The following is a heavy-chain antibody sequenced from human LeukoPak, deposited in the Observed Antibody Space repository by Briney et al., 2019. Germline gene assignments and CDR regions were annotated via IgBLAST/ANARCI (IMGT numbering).Heavy chain of an antibody. D-gene: IGHD1-26*01. CDR1: GYTLTELS. J-gene: IGHJ3*02. CDR2: FDAEDGET. Sequence: GASVKVSCKVSGYTLTELSMHWVRQAPGKGLEWMGGFDAEDGETIYAQKFQGRVTMTEDTSTDTAYMELSSLRSEDTAVYYCATDPRESARIVGATIDAFDIWGQGTMVTVSS. V-gene: IGHV1-24*01. CDR3: ATDPRESARIVGATIDAFDI.